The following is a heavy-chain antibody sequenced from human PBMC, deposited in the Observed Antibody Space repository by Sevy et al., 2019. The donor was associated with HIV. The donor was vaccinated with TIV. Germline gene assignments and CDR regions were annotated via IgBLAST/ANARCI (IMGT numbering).Heavy chain of an antibody. V-gene: IGHV3-23*01. J-gene: IGHJ6*03. Sequence: GGSLRLSCAVSGFSFDSYGMTWVRQAPGKGLEWVSGISGSGTRTYYADSVKGRFSISRDNSKNRLYLQMNSLRSEDTGIYYLAKGGGGHYDPDEIGYYFYYYNMDVWGKGTTVTVSS. D-gene: IGHD3-22*01. CDR2: ISGSGTRT. CDR1: GFSFDSYG. CDR3: AKGGGGHYDPDEIGYYFYYYNMDV.